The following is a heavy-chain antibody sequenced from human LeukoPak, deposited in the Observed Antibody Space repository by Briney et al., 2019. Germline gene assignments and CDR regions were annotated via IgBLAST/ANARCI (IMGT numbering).Heavy chain of an antibody. V-gene: IGHV1-69*04. D-gene: IGHD5-12*01. CDR2: IIAILGAS. J-gene: IGHJ4*02. CDR1: GGTFSNTA. Sequence: ASVKVSCKPSGGTFSNTAFSWVRQAPGQGLEWMGRIIAILGASNNAQKFQGRLTITADTSTSTVYMELISLTSEDTAVYYCARAPLRGYNRHASDYWGQGTLVTVSS. CDR3: ARAPLRGYNRHASDY.